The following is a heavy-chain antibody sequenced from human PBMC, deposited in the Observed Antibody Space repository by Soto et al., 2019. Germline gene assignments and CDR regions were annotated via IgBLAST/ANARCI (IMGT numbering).Heavy chain of an antibody. CDR2: IYPGDSDT. D-gene: IGHD5-18*01. CDR3: ARQGIQLWLSSGAFDI. V-gene: IGHV5-51*01. J-gene: IGHJ3*02. Sequence: GESLKISCKGSRYSFTSYWIGWVRQMPGKGLEWMGIIYPGDSDTRYNPSFQGQVTISADKSISTAYLQWSSLKASNTAMYYCARQGIQLWLSSGAFDIWGQGTMVTVSS. CDR1: RYSFTSYW.